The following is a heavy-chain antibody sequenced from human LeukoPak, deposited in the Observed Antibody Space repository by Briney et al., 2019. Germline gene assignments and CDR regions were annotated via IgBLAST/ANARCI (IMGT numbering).Heavy chain of an antibody. V-gene: IGHV3-30*04. CDR1: GFTFSSYT. Sequence: PGGSLRLSCAASGFTFSSYTMHWVRQPPGKGLEWVAVISYDGSNDFYKDSVKGRFTISRDNSKNTLYLQMNSLRAEDTALYYCVKVSHQWLDNDAFDIWGQGTMVTVSS. D-gene: IGHD6-19*01. J-gene: IGHJ3*02. CDR3: VKVSHQWLDNDAFDI. CDR2: ISYDGSND.